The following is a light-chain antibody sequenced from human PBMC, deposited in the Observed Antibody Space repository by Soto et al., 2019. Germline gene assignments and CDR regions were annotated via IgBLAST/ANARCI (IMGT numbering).Light chain of an antibody. CDR3: RSYAGTTYLAV. V-gene: IGLV2-8*01. Sequence: QSVLTQPPSASGSPGQSVTISCTGTRSDVGSYNYVSWYQQHPGKAPKLMIYEVSKRPSGVPDRFSGSKSGNTASLTVSGLQAEDEADYYCRSYAGTTYLAVFGTGTKLTVL. J-gene: IGLJ1*01. CDR1: RSDVGSYNY. CDR2: EVS.